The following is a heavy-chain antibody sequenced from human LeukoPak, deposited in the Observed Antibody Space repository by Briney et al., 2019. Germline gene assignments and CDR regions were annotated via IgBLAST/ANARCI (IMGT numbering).Heavy chain of an antibody. Sequence: SQTLSLTCTVSGGSISSGGYYWSWIRQHPGKGLEWIGYIYYSGSTYYNPSLKSRVTISVDTSKNQFSLKLSSVTVADTAVYYCARTRDAGYFDYWGQGTLVTVSS. CDR3: ARTRDAGYFDY. CDR1: GGSISSGGYY. J-gene: IGHJ4*02. V-gene: IGHV4-31*03. CDR2: IYYSGST.